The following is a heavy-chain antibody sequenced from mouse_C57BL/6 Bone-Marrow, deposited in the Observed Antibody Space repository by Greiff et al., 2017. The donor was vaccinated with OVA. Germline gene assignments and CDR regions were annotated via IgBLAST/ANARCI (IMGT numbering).Heavy chain of an antibody. V-gene: IGHV5-4*03. CDR1: GFTFSSYA. Sequence: EVKLMESGGGLVKPGGSLKLSCAASGFTFSSYAMSWVRQTPEKRLEWVAPISDGGSYTDYPDNVKGRFTISRDNAKNNLYLQMSHLKSEDTAMYDCARVEDYDGYYAMDYWGQGTSVTVSS. CDR3: ARVEDYDGYYAMDY. D-gene: IGHD2-4*01. J-gene: IGHJ4*01. CDR2: ISDGGSYT.